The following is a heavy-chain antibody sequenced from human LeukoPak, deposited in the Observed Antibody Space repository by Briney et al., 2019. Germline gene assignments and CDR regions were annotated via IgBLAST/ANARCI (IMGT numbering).Heavy chain of an antibody. Sequence: PGGSLRLSCAASGFTFSSYAMHWVRQAPGKGLEWVAVISYDGSNKYYADSVKGRFTISRDNSKSTLYLQVNSLRAEDTAVYYCARDPASTYGDYSIDGMDVWGQGTTVTVSS. D-gene: IGHD4-17*01. V-gene: IGHV3-30-3*01. CDR2: ISYDGSNK. CDR1: GFTFSSYA. J-gene: IGHJ6*02. CDR3: ARDPASTYGDYSIDGMDV.